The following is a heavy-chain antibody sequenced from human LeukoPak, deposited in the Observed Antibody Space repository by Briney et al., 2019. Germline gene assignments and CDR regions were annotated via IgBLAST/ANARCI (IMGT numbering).Heavy chain of an antibody. V-gene: IGHV3-7*01. J-gene: IGHJ4*02. CDR3: ASAGPAKYSSSSRVDY. CDR1: GFTFSTYW. D-gene: IGHD6-6*01. Sequence: GESLKISCAASGFTFSTYWMTWVRQAPGKGLEWVANIKQDGSEKYYVDSVKGRFTISRDNAKNSLYLQMNSLRAEDTAVYYCASAGPAKYSSSSRVDYWGQGTLVTVSS. CDR2: IKQDGSEK.